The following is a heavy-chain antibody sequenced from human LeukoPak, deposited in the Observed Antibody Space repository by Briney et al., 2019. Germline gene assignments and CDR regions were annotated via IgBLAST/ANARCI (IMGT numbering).Heavy chain of an antibody. D-gene: IGHD3-10*01. CDR2: IKEDGSEK. V-gene: IGHV3-7*01. CDR3: ARAGLFWFGESYFDY. CDR1: GFTFSSYW. J-gene: IGHJ4*02. Sequence: GGSLRLSCAASGFTFSSYWMTWVRQAPGKGLEWVANIKEDGSEKHYGDSVKGRFTISRDNAKNSLYLQMTSLRAEDTAVYYCARAGLFWFGESYFDYWGQGTLVTVSS.